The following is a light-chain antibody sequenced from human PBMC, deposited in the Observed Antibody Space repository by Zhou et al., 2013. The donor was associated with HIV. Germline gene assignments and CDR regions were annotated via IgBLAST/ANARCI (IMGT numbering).Light chain of an antibody. CDR1: QSLVHSDGNTY. CDR2: RVS. J-gene: IGKJ1*01. CDR3: MQGTYWPT. V-gene: IGKV2-30*02. Sequence: DVVMTQSPLSLPVTLGQPASISCRSSQSLVHSDGNTYLNWFQQRPGQSPRRLIYRVSNRDSGVPDRFSGSGSDTDFTLKISRVEAEDVGVYYCMQGTYWPTFGQGT.